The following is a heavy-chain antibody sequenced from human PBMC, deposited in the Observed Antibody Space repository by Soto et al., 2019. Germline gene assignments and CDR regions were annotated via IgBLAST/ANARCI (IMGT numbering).Heavy chain of an antibody. CDR2: IWYDGSNK. V-gene: IGHV3-33*01. D-gene: IGHD2-15*01. Sequence: QVQLVESGGGVVQPGGSLRLSCAASGFTFSSYGMHWVRQAPGKGLERVAVIWYDGSNKYYADSVKGRFTISRDNSKNSLYLQMSNLRAEDTAVYYCARDLGYCSGGSCYPTSGFDYWGQGTLVTVSS. CDR1: GFTFSSYG. CDR3: ARDLGYCSGGSCYPTSGFDY. J-gene: IGHJ4*02.